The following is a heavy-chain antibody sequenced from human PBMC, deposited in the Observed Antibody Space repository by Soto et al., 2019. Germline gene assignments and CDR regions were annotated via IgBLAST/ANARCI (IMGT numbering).Heavy chain of an antibody. D-gene: IGHD4-4*01. CDR1: GFTFSSYS. CDR3: ARDEMATVDAFDI. Sequence: EVQLVESGGGLVKPGGSLRLSCAASGFTFSSYSMNWVRQAPGKGLEWVSSISSSSSYIYYADSVKGRFTISRDNAKNSLYLQMNSLRPEDTAVYYCARDEMATVDAFDIWGQGTMVTVSS. J-gene: IGHJ3*02. V-gene: IGHV3-21*01. CDR2: ISSSSSYI.